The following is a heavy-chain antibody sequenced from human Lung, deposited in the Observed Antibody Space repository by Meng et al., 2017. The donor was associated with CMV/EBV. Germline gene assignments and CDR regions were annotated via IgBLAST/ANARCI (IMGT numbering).Heavy chain of an antibody. CDR2: ISFSGTTM. J-gene: IGHJ4*02. CDR1: GFTFSDYS. Sequence: GESLKISCAASGFTFSDYSLNWVRQAPGKGLEWISYISFSGTTMYYADYVKGRFTISRDYAKNSLYLQMNSQRAEDTAVYYCARNWGYNDGTSYYWGMFDYWGQGTRVTFSS. V-gene: IGHV3-48*04. D-gene: IGHD3-22*01. CDR3: ARNWGYNDGTSYYWGMFDY.